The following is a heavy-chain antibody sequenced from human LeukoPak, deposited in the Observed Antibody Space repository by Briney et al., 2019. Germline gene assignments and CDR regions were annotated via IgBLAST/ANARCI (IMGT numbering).Heavy chain of an antibody. CDR3: ARDDCSTTSCYGY. D-gene: IGHD2-2*01. CDR2: IWYDGSKK. CDR1: GFTFSSHG. V-gene: IGHV3-33*01. Sequence: SGGSLRLSCAASGFTFSSHGMHWVRQAPGKGLEWVAVIWYDGSKKYYADSVKGRFTISRDDSKNTLHLQMNSLRAEDTAVYYCARDDCSTTSCYGYWGQGTPVTVSS. J-gene: IGHJ4*02.